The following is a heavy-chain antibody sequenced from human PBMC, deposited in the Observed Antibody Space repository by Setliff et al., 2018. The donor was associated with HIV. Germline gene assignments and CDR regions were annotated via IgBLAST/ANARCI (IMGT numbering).Heavy chain of an antibody. V-gene: IGHV4-31*03. CDR2: TFGSGIT. J-gene: IGHJ3*01. CDR3: ARVPNWGEAPFAFDV. Sequence: SETLSLTCTLSGFSISSDGFYWNWIRQRPGKGLEWIGYTFGSGITYYNPSLKSRRRISIDTSANQFSVELSSVTAADTALYFCARVPNWGEAPFAFDVWGLGTMVAVSS. CDR1: GFSISSDGFY. D-gene: IGHD7-27*01.